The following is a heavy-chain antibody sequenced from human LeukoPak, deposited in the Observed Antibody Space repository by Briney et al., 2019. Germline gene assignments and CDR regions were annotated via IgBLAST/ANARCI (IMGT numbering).Heavy chain of an antibody. V-gene: IGHV3-30*18. CDR3: AKGNWRYFDY. CDR1: GFTFSSYG. J-gene: IGHJ4*02. CDR2: ISYDGSNQ. Sequence: GGSLRLSCAASGFTFSSYGMHWVRQAPGKGLEWVAVISYDGSNQYYADSVKGRFTISRDNSKNTLYLQMNSLRAEDTAVYYCAKGNWRYFDYWGQGTLVTVSS. D-gene: IGHD1-1*01.